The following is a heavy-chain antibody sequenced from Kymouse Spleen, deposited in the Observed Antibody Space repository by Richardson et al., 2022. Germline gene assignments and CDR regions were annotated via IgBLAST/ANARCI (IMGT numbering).Heavy chain of an antibody. CDR3: ARGGAVADV. J-gene: IGHJ6*02. Sequence: QVQLQESGPGLVKPSETLSLTCTVSGGSISSYYWSWIRQPPGKGLEWIGYIYYSGSTNYNPSLKSRVTISVDTSKNQFSLKLSSVTAADTAVYYCARGGAVADVWGQGTTVTVSS. CDR2: IYYSGST. CDR1: GGSISSYY. D-gene: IGHD6-19*01. V-gene: IGHV4-59*01.